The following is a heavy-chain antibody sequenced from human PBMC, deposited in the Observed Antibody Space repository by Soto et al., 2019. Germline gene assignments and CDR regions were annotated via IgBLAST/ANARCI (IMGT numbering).Heavy chain of an antibody. CDR3: ARVDDYVINWFDP. D-gene: IGHD4-17*01. Sequence: GGSLRLSCATSGFSFRSYDMTWLRQAPGKGLEWVSTISSTGGSTYYADSVKGRFTISRDDFKSTLYLHMNSLRAEDTAVYYCARVDDYVINWFDPWGQGTLVTVSS. V-gene: IGHV3-23*01. CDR2: ISSTGGST. CDR1: GFSFRSYD. J-gene: IGHJ5*02.